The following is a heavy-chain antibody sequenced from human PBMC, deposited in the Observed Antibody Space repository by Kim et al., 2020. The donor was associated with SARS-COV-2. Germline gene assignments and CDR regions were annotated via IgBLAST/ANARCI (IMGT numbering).Heavy chain of an antibody. Sequence: GGSLRLSCAASGFTFSSYAMHWVRQAPGKGLEWVAVISYDGSNKYYADSVKGRFTISRDNSKNTLYLQMNSLRAEDTAVYYCARDGGTLWFGEFTPSLDYWGQGTLVTVSS. CDR1: GFTFSSYA. CDR2: ISYDGSNK. D-gene: IGHD3-10*01. V-gene: IGHV3-30*04. CDR3: ARDGGTLWFGEFTPSLDY. J-gene: IGHJ4*02.